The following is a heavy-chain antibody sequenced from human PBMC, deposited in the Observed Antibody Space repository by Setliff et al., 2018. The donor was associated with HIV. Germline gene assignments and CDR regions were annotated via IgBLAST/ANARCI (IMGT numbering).Heavy chain of an antibody. Sequence: SETLSLTCNVSGGSISSHYWSWIRQPPGKGLEWIGYIYYSGSTNYNPSLKSRVTISIDTSKNQFSLKLSSVTAADTAVYYCARAAKTPYSSSWSIPGAFDIWGQGTMVTVSS. D-gene: IGHD6-13*01. CDR1: GGSISSHY. V-gene: IGHV4-59*11. CDR2: IYYSGST. CDR3: ARAAKTPYSSSWSIPGAFDI. J-gene: IGHJ3*02.